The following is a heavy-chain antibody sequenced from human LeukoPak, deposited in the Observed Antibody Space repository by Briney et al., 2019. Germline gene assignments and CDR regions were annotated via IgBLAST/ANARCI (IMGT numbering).Heavy chain of an antibody. V-gene: IGHV3-66*01. D-gene: IGHD2/OR15-2a*01. CDR2: FYSGDTT. CDR1: GFTVSSTY. CDR3: ARWYCNSLNCYYDH. J-gene: IGHJ5*02. Sequence: GGSLRLSCAASGFTVSSTYMSWVRQAPGKGLEWVSVFYSGDTTYYANSVKGRFTISRDSSKNMLYLQMNSLRAEDTAVYYCARWYCNSLNCYYDHWGQGTLVTVSS.